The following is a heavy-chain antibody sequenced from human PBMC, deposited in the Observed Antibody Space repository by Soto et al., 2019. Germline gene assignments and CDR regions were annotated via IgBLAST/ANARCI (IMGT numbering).Heavy chain of an antibody. CDR3: VTRSNYISDY. CDR1: GGSVSSTGYH. Sequence: QLQLQESGPGLVKPSETLSLTCTVSGGSVSSTGYHWGWIRQPPGKGLEWIATISYSGHTFHNPSLKSRVTISIDPSKNQFSLTLSSVSATDTAAYYCVTRSNYISDYWGQGTLVTVSS. CDR2: ISYSGHT. D-gene: IGHD3-10*01. J-gene: IGHJ4*02. V-gene: IGHV4-39*01.